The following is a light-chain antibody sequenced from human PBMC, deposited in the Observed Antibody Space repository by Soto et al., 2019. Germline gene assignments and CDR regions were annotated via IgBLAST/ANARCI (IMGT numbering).Light chain of an antibody. CDR3: QSYDSSLSGWV. CDR2: GNS. J-gene: IGLJ1*01. V-gene: IGLV1-40*01. CDR1: SSNIGAGYD. Sequence: QSVLTQPPSVSGAPGQRVTISCTGSSSNIGAGYDVHWYQQLPGTAPKILIYGNSNRPSGVPDRFSGSKSGTSASLAITGRQAEDEADYYCQSYDSSLSGWVFGTGTKLTVL.